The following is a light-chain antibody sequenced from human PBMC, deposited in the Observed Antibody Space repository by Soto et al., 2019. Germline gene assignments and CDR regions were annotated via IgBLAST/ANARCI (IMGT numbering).Light chain of an antibody. J-gene: IGKJ5*01. CDR1: QDINNY. Sequence: DIQMTQSPSSLSASVGDRVTITCQANQDINNYLNWYQQKSGKAPKLLIYDAWNLETGVTSRFSGSGSGTDFSVNITSLQPEDVATYYCQHYRHLTPYSFGHRTRLDIK. CDR3: QHYRHLTPYS. V-gene: IGKV1-33*01. CDR2: DAW.